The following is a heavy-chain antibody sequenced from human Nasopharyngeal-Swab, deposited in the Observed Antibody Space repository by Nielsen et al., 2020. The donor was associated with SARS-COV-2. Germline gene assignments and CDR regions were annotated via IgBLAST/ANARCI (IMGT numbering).Heavy chain of an antibody. V-gene: IGHV4-59*12. D-gene: IGHD3-22*01. J-gene: IGHJ4*02. CDR3: ARGDSDSPDYSPRVFDY. Sequence: WIRQPPGKGLDWIGNIYYTGSTNYNPSLKSRVAISVDTPKNQFSLNLGSVTAADTAVYYCARGDSDSPDYSPRVFDYWGQGSLVTVSS. CDR2: IYYTGST.